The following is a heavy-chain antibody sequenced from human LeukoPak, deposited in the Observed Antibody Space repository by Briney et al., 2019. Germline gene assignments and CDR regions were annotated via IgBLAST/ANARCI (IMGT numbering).Heavy chain of an antibody. J-gene: IGHJ4*02. V-gene: IGHV3-30*18. CDR3: AKDLNYDFWSGLGN. D-gene: IGHD3-3*01. Sequence: GGSLRLSCAVSGFTFSSYGMHWVRQAPGKGLEWMAVISYDGTNKYYADPVKGRFTISRDNSKNTLYLQMNSLRAEDTAVYYCAKDLNYDFWSGLGNWGQGTLDTVSS. CDR2: ISYDGTNK. CDR1: GFTFSSYG.